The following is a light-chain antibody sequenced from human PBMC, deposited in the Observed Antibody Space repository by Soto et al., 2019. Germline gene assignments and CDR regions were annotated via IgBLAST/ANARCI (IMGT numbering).Light chain of an antibody. CDR2: AAS. J-gene: IGKJ2*01. V-gene: IGKV1-39*01. CDR1: QSIASY. Sequence: DIQMTQSPSSLSASVGDRVTITCRASQSIASYLNWYQQKPGKAPKLLIYAASSLHSGVPSGFSGSGSGTDFTLTISSLQPEDFATYYCQQSYSTPRTFGQGNKLDIK. CDR3: QQSYSTPRT.